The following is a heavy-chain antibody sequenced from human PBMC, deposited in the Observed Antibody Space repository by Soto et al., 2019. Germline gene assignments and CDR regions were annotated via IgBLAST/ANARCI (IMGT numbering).Heavy chain of an antibody. V-gene: IGHV4-59*08. J-gene: IGHJ4*02. CDR1: GGSISSYY. D-gene: IGHD3-10*01. CDR2: IYYSGST. Sequence: SETLSLTCTVSGGSISSYYWSWIRQPPGKGLGWIGYIYYSGSTNYNPSLKSRVTISVDTSKNQFSLKLNSMTAADTAVYYCARHNYGSGSTYFDYWGQGTLVTVSS. CDR3: ARHNYGSGSTYFDY.